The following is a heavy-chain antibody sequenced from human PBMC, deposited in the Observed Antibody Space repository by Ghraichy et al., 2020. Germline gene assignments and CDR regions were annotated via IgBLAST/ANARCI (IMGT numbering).Heavy chain of an antibody. Sequence: SQTLSLTCTVSGGSISSSSYYWGWIRQPPGKGLEWIGSIYYSGSTYYNPSLKSRVTISVDTSKNQFSLKLSSVTAADTAVYYCARETKYSGSYYGFDYWGPGTLVTVSS. CDR1: GGSISSSSYY. CDR2: IYYSGST. D-gene: IGHD1-26*01. CDR3: ARETKYSGSYYGFDY. V-gene: IGHV4-39*02. J-gene: IGHJ4*02.